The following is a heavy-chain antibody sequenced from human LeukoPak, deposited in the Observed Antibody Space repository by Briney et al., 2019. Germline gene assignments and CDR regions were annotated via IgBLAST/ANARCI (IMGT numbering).Heavy chain of an antibody. CDR1: GGSISSYY. D-gene: IGHD6-19*01. Sequence: SETLSLTCTVSGGSISSYYWSWIRQPPGKGLEWIGYIYYSGSTNYNPSLKSRVTISVDTSKNQISLKLSSVTAADTAVYYCARDGSSGWYFDYWGQGTLVTVSS. CDR3: ARDGSSGWYFDY. V-gene: IGHV4-59*01. CDR2: IYYSGST. J-gene: IGHJ4*02.